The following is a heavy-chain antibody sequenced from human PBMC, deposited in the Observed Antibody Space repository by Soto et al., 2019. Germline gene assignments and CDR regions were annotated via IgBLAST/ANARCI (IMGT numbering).Heavy chain of an antibody. V-gene: IGHV4-30-2*01. J-gene: IGHJ4*02. CDR1: GGSISSGGYS. D-gene: IGHD3-3*01. CDR3: ASLRVWSGYIFADY. Sequence: SETLSLTCAVSGGSISSGGYSWSWIRQPPGKGLEWIGYIYHSGSTYYNPSLKSRVTISVDRSKNQFSLKLSSVTAADTAVYYCASLRVWSGYIFADYWGQGTLVTVSS. CDR2: IYHSGST.